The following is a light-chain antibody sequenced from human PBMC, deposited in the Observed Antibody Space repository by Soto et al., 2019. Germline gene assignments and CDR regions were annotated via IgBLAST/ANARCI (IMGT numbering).Light chain of an antibody. CDR2: EGS. Sequence: QSALTQRPSVSGSPGQSITISCTGTSSDVGGYNLLSWYQQYPGKAPKLIIYEGSQRPSGVSDRFSGSKSGNTASLTISGLQAEDEADYYCCSYGGNSLLFGGGTKLTVL. CDR3: CSYGGNSLL. V-gene: IGLV2-23*01. CDR1: SSDVGGYNL. J-gene: IGLJ2*01.